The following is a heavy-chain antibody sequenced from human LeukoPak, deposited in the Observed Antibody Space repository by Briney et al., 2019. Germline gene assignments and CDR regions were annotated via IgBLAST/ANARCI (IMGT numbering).Heavy chain of an antibody. V-gene: IGHV3-23*01. Sequence: GGTLRLSCAASGFTFSSCAMSWVRQAPGKGLEWVSAISGSDTRTYYADSLKGRFTISRDNSKNTLYLQMNILTAEDTAIYYCAKEDSSGHWFDYWGQGTLVTVSS. J-gene: IGHJ4*02. CDR2: ISGSDTRT. CDR1: GFTFSSCA. D-gene: IGHD3-22*01. CDR3: AKEDSSGHWFDY.